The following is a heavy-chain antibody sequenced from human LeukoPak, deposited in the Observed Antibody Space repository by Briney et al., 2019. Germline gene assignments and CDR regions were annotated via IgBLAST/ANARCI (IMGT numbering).Heavy chain of an antibody. V-gene: IGHV4-39*01. D-gene: IGHD3-10*01. CDR1: GGSISSSSYY. CDR3: ARQFTMVRGVVGFLPR. J-gene: IGHJ4*02. Sequence: SETLSLTCTVSGGSISSSSYYWGWIRQPPGKGLEWIGSIYYSGSTYYNPSLKSRVTISVDTSKNQFSLKLSSVTAADTAVYYCARQFTMVRGVVGFLPRWGQGTLVTVSS. CDR2: IYYSGST.